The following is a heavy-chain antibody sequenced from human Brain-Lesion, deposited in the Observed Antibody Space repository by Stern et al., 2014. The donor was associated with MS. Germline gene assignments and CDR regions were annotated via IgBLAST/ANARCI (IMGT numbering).Heavy chain of an antibody. CDR1: GYIFNGYY. V-gene: IGHV1-2*02. CDR3: ARDQRGITIFGVVTDYYYLGMDV. D-gene: IGHD3-3*01. CDR2: INPNTGGT. Sequence: QVQLVQSGAEVKKPGASVKVSCKTSGYIFNGYYIHWVRQAPGQGLEWMAWINPNTGGTKYAQKFQGRRTMIRDTSISTAYVELSSLTSDDTAVYYCARDQRGITIFGVVTDYYYLGMDVWGQGTTVTVSS. J-gene: IGHJ6*02.